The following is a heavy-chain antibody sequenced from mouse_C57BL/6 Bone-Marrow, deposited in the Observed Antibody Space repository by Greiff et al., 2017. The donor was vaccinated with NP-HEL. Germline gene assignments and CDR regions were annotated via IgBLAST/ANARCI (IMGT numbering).Heavy chain of an antibody. Sequence: DVKLVESVAELVRPGASVKLSCTASGFTIKNTYMHWVKQRPEQGLEWIGRIDPANGNPKYAPNFQGRATITADTSSNTAYLQLISRTAEDTAIYYLARSPAGDYWGQGTTLTVSS. CDR3: ARSPAGDY. V-gene: IGHV14-3*01. CDR1: GFTIKNTY. CDR2: IDPANGNP. J-gene: IGHJ2*01.